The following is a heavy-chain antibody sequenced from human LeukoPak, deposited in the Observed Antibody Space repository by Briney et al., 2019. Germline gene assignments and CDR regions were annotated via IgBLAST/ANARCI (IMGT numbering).Heavy chain of an antibody. CDR2: IYHSGST. Sequence: SETLSLTCAVSGGSISSSNWWSWVRQPPGKGLEWIGEIYHSGSTNYNPSLKSRVTISVDKSKNQFSLKLSSVTAADTAVYYCARVSRGYSYGFNCFGYWGQGTLVTVSS. D-gene: IGHD5-18*01. CDR3: ARVSRGYSYGFNCFGY. CDR1: GGSISSSNW. V-gene: IGHV4-4*02. J-gene: IGHJ4*02.